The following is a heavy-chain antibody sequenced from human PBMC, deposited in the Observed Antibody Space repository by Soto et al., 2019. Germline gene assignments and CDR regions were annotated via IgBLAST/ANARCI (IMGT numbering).Heavy chain of an antibody. D-gene: IGHD6-6*01. Sequence: GGSLRLSCAASGFTFSSYGMHWVRQAPGKGLEWVAVIWYDGSNKYYADSVKGRFTISRDNSKNTLYLQMNSLRAEDAAVDYCARDGHRSSSPVYYFDYWGQGTLVTVSS. CDR1: GFTFSSYG. V-gene: IGHV3-33*08. CDR2: IWYDGSNK. J-gene: IGHJ4*02. CDR3: ARDGHRSSSPVYYFDY.